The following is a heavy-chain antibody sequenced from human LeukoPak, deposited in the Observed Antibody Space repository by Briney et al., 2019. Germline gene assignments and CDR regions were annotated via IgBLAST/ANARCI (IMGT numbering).Heavy chain of an antibody. Sequence: PGGSLRLSCAASGFTFSNYWMSWVRQAPGKGLVWVANIKPDGGDKYYVDSVKGRFTISRDNAKNSLYLEMNSLRVEDTAVYYCARGWFDPWGQGTLVTVSA. V-gene: IGHV3-7*01. CDR3: ARGWFDP. J-gene: IGHJ5*02. CDR1: GFTFSNYW. CDR2: IKPDGGDK.